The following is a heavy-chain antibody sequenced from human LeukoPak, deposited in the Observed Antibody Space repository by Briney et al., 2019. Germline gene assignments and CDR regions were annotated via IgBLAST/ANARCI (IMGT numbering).Heavy chain of an antibody. CDR1: GFTFSSYG. V-gene: IGHV3-NL1*01. J-gene: IGHJ4*02. CDR2: IYSGGST. Sequence: PGGSLRLSCAASGFTFSSYGMHWVRQAPGKGLEWVSVIYSGGSTYYADSVKGRFTISRDNSKNTLYLQMNSLRAEDTAVYYCAREGPDSSGSIVDYWGQGTLVTVSS. D-gene: IGHD3-22*01. CDR3: AREGPDSSGSIVDY.